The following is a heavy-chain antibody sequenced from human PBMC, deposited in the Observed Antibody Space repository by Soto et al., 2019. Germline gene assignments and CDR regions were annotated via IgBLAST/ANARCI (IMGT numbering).Heavy chain of an antibody. V-gene: IGHV4-30-2*01. Sequence: PSETLSLTCAVSGDSISSGGHSWNWLRQPPGKGLEWIGYIYHSGNTYFNPTLKSRVTMSVDTSKNQISLTLSSVTAADTAIYYCARDRDGYDSGYFDSWGQGTLVTVSS. CDR2: IYHSGNT. J-gene: IGHJ4*02. D-gene: IGHD5-12*01. CDR3: ARDRDGYDSGYFDS. CDR1: GDSISSGGHS.